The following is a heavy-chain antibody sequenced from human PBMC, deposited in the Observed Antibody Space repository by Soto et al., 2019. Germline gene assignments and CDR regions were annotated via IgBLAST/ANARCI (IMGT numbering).Heavy chain of an antibody. CDR3: AREQFFYDSGPLDL. CDR2: IYYSGNT. CDR1: GGSISSGDYY. Sequence: SETLSLTCTVSGGSISSGDYYWSWIRQLPGKSLEWIGYIYYSGNTYYNPSLRSRVAISLGTSKNHFSLKLSSVTAADTAFYYCAREQFFYDSGPLDLWGPGTLVTVSS. V-gene: IGHV4-31*03. D-gene: IGHD3-22*01. J-gene: IGHJ4*02.